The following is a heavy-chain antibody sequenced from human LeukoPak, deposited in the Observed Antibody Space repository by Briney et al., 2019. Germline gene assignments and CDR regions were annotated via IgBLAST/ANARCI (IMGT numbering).Heavy chain of an antibody. CDR2: ISYDGSNK. J-gene: IGHJ5*02. D-gene: IGHD2-2*01. CDR1: GFTFSSYG. V-gene: IGHV3-30*18. Sequence: GGSLRLSCAASGFTFSSYGMHWVRQAPGKGLEWVAVISYDGSNKYYADSVKGRFTISRDNSKNMLYLQMNSLRAEDTAVYYCAKDPSAAISGWFDPWGQGTLVTVSS. CDR3: AKDPSAAISGWFDP.